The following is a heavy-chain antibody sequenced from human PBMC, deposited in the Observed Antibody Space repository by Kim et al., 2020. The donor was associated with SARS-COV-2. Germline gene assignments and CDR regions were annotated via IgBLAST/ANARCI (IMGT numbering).Heavy chain of an antibody. CDR3: AREEVYCGGDCYSRFDY. Sequence: SVKVSCKASGGTFSSYAISWVRQAPGQGLEWIGGIIPIFGTANYAQKFQGRVTITADASTSTAYMELSSLRSEDTAVYYCAREEVYCGGDCYSRFDYWGQGTLVTVSS. CDR2: IIPIFGTA. CDR1: GGTFSSYA. J-gene: IGHJ4*02. V-gene: IGHV1-69*13. D-gene: IGHD2-21*02.